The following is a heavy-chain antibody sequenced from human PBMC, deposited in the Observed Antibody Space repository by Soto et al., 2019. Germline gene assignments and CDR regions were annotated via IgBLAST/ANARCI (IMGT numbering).Heavy chain of an antibody. CDR2: IKQDGSEK. CDR3: ARRMTAVTIIDY. J-gene: IGHJ4*02. CDR1: GFTFSNYW. V-gene: IGHV3-7*03. Sequence: EVQLVESGGGLVQPGGSLRLSCVASGFTFSNYWMTWVRQAPGKGLEWVANIKQDGSEKLYVGSVKGRFTVPRDNADNSLYLYMNSLRAEDTAVYYCARRMTAVTIIDYWGQGTRVTVSS. D-gene: IGHD4-17*01.